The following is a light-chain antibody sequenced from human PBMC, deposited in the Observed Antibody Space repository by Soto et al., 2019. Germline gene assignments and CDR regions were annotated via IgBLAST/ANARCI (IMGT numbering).Light chain of an antibody. Sequence: IVLTQSPGTLSLSPGQRATLSCRASQTVSTTYLAWYQQKPGQAPRLLIYGTSTRATGGPDRFRGSGSVTDFTLTISYRILEGCAVYYWQQYGDAPMYTSEQCTKREIK. J-gene: IGKJ2*01. CDR1: QTVSTTY. CDR3: QQYGDAPMYT. CDR2: GTS. V-gene: IGKV3-20*01.